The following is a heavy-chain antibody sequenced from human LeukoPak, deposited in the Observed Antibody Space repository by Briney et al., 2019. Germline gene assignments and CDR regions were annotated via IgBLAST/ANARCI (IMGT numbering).Heavy chain of an antibody. Sequence: GGSLRLSCAASGFTFSRYGMHWVRQAPGKGLEWVAVISYDGSNKYYADSVKGRFTISRDNSKNTLYLQMNSLRAEDTAVYYCAKGQRDYYDSSRYPADYWGQGTLVTVSS. CDR1: GFTFSRYG. J-gene: IGHJ4*02. D-gene: IGHD3-22*01. CDR3: AKGQRDYYDSSRYPADY. CDR2: ISYDGSNK. V-gene: IGHV3-30*18.